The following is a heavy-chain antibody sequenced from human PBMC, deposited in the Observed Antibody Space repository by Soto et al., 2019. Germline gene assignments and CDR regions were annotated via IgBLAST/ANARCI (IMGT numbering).Heavy chain of an antibody. V-gene: IGHV4-30-4*01. CDR1: GGSISSDDYY. CDR2: IYYSGST. J-gene: IGHJ6*02. CDR3: ARDRVGAAAGNYYYYGVDV. Sequence: SETLSLTCTVSGGSISSDDYYWSWIRQPPGKGLEWIGYIYYSGSTYYNPSLKSRVTISVDTSKNQFSLKLSSVTAADTAVYYCARDRVGAAAGNYYYYGVDVWGQGTTVTVSS. D-gene: IGHD6-13*01.